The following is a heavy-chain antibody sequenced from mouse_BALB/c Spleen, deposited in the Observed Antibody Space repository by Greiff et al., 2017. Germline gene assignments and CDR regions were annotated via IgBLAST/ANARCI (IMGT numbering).Heavy chain of an antibody. D-gene: IGHD2-13*01. J-gene: IGHJ4*01. CDR2: ISSGGST. CDR1: GFTFSSYA. Sequence: EVQVVASGGGLVKPGGSLKLSCAASGFTFSSYAMSWVRQTPEKRLEWVASISSGGSTYYPASVTGRFTISRDNARNSLYLQMSSLRSEDTAMYYCARWSRLEMDYWGQGTSVTVSA. CDR3: ARWSRLEMDY. V-gene: IGHV5-6-5*01.